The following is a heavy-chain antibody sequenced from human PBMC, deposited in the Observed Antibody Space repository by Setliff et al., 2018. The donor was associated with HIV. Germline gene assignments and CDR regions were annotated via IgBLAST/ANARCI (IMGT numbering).Heavy chain of an antibody. CDR3: ATRPRIAARPFDY. CDR1: GVSVGSGDYY. CDR2: IFHSGDT. Sequence: SETLSLTCSVSGVSVGSGDYYWHWIRQHPEKALEWIGYIFHSGDTYYNPSLKSRISMSVDTSKNQFSLELTSLTPADTAVYYCATRPRIAARPFDYWGQGMLVTVSS. D-gene: IGHD6-6*01. J-gene: IGHJ4*02. V-gene: IGHV4-31*03.